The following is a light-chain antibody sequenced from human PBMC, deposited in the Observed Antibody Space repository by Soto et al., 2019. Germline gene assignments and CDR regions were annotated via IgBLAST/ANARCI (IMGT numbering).Light chain of an antibody. V-gene: IGKV1-9*01. CDR1: QDIAIY. CDR3: QQLNSYPRT. CDR2: AVS. Sequence: IQMAQSPYILSASVCDRVTITCRPSQDIAIYLSWYQQKPGKSPNLLIYAVSNLQSGVPSRFSVIGSGTEFTLTLSSLQTEDFATYDGQQLNSYPRTFGQGTKVDIK. J-gene: IGKJ1*01.